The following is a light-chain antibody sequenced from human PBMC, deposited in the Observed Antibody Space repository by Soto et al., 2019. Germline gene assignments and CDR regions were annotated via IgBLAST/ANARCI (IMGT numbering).Light chain of an antibody. Sequence: QSALTQPASVSGSPGQSITISCTGTSSDVGAYNYVSWYQHHPGKAPKLMIYDVSNRPSGVSNRFSGSKSGNTASLTISGPQAEDEADYYCNSFTTSSTLVFGGGTKPTVL. J-gene: IGLJ2*01. CDR1: SSDVGAYNY. V-gene: IGLV2-14*03. CDR3: NSFTTSSTLV. CDR2: DVS.